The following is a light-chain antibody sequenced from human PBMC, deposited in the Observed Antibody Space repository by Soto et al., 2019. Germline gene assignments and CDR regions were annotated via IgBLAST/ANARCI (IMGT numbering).Light chain of an antibody. CDR3: SSYTSTTTEV. Sequence: SALTQPASVSGSPGQSIAISCTGTSSDLGRYNYVSWHQQYLGKAPKLIIYDVSSRPSGVSNRFSGSKSGNTASLTISGLQAEDEADYYCSSYTSTTTEVFGTGTKVTVL. J-gene: IGLJ1*01. V-gene: IGLV2-14*03. CDR2: DVS. CDR1: SSDLGRYNY.